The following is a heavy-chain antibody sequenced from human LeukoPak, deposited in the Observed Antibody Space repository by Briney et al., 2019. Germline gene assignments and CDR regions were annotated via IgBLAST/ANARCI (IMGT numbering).Heavy chain of an antibody. Sequence: ASVKVSCKASGYTFTNYYMHWVRQAPGQGLGWMGIINPRGGSTSYAQKFQGRVTMTRDTSTNTVYMDLSSLRSEDTAVYYCAREIGPIQLHLWGSAFGYWGQGTLVTVSS. CDR2: INPRGGST. CDR1: GYTFTNYY. D-gene: IGHD5-18*01. J-gene: IGHJ4*02. V-gene: IGHV1-46*01. CDR3: AREIGPIQLHLWGSAFGY.